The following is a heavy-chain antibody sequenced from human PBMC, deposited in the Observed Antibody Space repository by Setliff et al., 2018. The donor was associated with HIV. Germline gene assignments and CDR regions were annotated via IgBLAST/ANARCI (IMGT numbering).Heavy chain of an antibody. Sequence: GGSLRLSCAASGFTFSSYSLNWVRQAPGKGLEWVSYISSSSSTVFYADSVKGRFTISRDDSKNSLFLQMNSLRAEDTAVYYCARDWLADGYSTKFAFDIWGQGTMVTVSS. J-gene: IGHJ3*02. CDR3: ARDWLADGYSTKFAFDI. CDR2: ISSSSSTV. CDR1: GFTFSSYS. D-gene: IGHD5-18*01. V-gene: IGHV3-48*01.